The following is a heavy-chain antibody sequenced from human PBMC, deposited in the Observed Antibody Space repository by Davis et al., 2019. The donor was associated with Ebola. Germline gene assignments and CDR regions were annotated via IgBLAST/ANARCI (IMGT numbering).Heavy chain of an antibody. D-gene: IGHD2-15*01. CDR2: IGSTTNFI. CDR3: ARVHGVNRIERFDP. Sequence: PGGSLRLSCAASGFTISSHSMNWVRQAPGKGLECVSSIGSTTNFIYYADSVKGRFTISRDNAKNSLYLQMNSLRAEDTAVYYCARVHGVNRIERFDPWGQGTLVTVAS. V-gene: IGHV3-21*01. CDR1: GFTISSHS. J-gene: IGHJ5*02.